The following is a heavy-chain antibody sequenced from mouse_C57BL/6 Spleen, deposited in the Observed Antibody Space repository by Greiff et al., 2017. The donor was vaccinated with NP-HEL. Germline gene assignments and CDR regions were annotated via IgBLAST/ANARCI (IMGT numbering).Heavy chain of an antibody. Sequence: DVHLVESGGGLVKPGGSLKLSCAASGFTFSDYGMHWVRQAPEKGLEWVAYISSGSSTIYYADTVKGRVTISRDNAKNTLFLQMTSLRSEDTAMYYCATTVVAKYAMDYWGQGTSVTVSS. CDR1: GFTFSDYG. V-gene: IGHV5-17*01. CDR2: ISSGSSTI. J-gene: IGHJ4*01. CDR3: ATTVVAKYAMDY. D-gene: IGHD1-1*01.